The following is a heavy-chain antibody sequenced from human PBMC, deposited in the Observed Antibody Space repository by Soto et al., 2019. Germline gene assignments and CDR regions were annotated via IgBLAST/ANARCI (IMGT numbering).Heavy chain of an antibody. D-gene: IGHD4-17*01. CDR2: ISGGGGST. V-gene: IGHV3-23*01. CDR3: AKDRTTVDYHYGMDV. CDR1: GFTCSSYA. Sequence: EVQLLESGGGLVQPGGSLRLSCAASGFTCSSYAMTWVRQAPGKGLEWVSGISGGGGSTYYADSVKGRFTISRDNSKNTWFLQMNSLRAEDTAVYHCAKDRTTVDYHYGMDVWGLGTTVTVSS. J-gene: IGHJ6*02.